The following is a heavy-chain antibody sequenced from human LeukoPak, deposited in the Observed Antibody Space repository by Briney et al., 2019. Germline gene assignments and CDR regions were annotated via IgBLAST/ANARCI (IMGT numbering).Heavy chain of an antibody. J-gene: IGHJ4*02. CDR2: VHYSGNT. D-gene: IGHD6-13*01. CDR1: GGSISSYY. CDR3: VGGQQLLFDY. Sequence: SETLSLTCTVSGGSISSYYWSWIRQPPGKGLEWIGYVHYSGNTNYNPSLKSRVAMSVDTSKNQFSLKLISVTAADTPVYYCVGGQQLLFDYWGQGTLVTVSS. V-gene: IGHV4-59*01.